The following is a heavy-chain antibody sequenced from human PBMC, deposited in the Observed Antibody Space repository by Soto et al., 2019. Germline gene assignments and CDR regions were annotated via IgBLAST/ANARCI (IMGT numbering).Heavy chain of an antibody. CDR3: ASSHYDVVAGSVWFDP. J-gene: IGHJ5*02. Sequence: SETLSLTCAVSGGSITSGGYTWGWVRQPPGQGLEGSGYMYHSGNTYYNPSLKGRVTISLDHSRNQFSLRLISVTAADTDMSFCASSHYDVVAGSVWFDPWGQGTLVTVSS. CDR2: MYHSGNT. CDR1: GGSITSGGYT. D-gene: IGHD2-21*01. V-gene: IGHV4-30-2*01.